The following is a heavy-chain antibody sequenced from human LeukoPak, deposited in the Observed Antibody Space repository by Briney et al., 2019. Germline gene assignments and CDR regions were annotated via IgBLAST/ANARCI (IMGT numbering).Heavy chain of an antibody. CDR2: IYHSGST. J-gene: IGHJ4*02. V-gene: IGHV4-34*01. CDR1: DGSFSNYY. D-gene: IGHD2-21*01. Sequence: SETLSLTCAVYDGSFSNYYCSWIRQPPGKGLEWIGTIYHSGSTYYNPSLKSRVTISVDTSKNQFSLKLSSVTAADTAVYYCARQLGDRLLFDYWGQGTLVTVSS. CDR3: ARQLGDRLLFDY.